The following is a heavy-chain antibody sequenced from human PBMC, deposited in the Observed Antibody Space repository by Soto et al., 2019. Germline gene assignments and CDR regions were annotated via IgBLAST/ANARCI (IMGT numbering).Heavy chain of an antibody. Sequence: QVQLVQSGAEVTKPGASVKVSCKTSGYIFTSRYMHWVRQAPGQGLEWMAIINPSGGDTIYAQGFQGRVTVTSDTSTNTVYMELSALRFEDTAVYFCARDRGGTDWENEGRDFWSQGTKVTVSS. CDR3: ARDRGGTDWENEGRDF. D-gene: IGHD1-1*01. J-gene: IGHJ3*01. CDR2: INPSGGDT. CDR1: GYIFTSRY. V-gene: IGHV1-46*01.